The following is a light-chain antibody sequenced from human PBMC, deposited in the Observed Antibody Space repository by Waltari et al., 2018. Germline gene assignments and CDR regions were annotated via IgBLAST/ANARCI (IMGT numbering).Light chain of an antibody. J-gene: IGKJ1*01. Sequence: EVVLTPSPGTLSLSPGERATLSCRASQNIGRTLTWYQQKPGQSPRLLIYGASIRAAGIPDRFSGSGSGTDFILTLTRLEPEDFAVYYCQNYERLPVTFGQGTKVEIK. V-gene: IGKV3-20*01. CDR2: GAS. CDR3: QNYERLPVT. CDR1: QNIGRT.